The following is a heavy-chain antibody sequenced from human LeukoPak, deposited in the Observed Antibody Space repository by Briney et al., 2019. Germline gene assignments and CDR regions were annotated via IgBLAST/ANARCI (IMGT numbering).Heavy chain of an antibody. J-gene: IGHJ4*02. CDR2: ISWDGGST. CDR1: GFTFDDYT. D-gene: IGHD6-13*01. Sequence: PGGSLRLSCAASGFTFDDYTMHWVRQAPGKGLEWVSLISWDGGSTYYADSVKGRFTISRDNSKNSLYLQMNSLRTEDTALYYCAKDFGAAAGTGIFDYWGQGTLVTVPS. V-gene: IGHV3-43*01. CDR3: AKDFGAAAGTGIFDY.